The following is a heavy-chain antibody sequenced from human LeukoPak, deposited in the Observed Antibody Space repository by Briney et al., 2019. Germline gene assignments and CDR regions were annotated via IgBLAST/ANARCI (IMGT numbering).Heavy chain of an antibody. D-gene: IGHD2/OR15-2a*01. J-gene: IGHJ6*02. CDR1: GGSISSDY. CDR3: ARDSTFYGMDV. V-gene: IGHV4-59*01. Sequence: SETPSLTCTVSGGSISSDYWSWIRQPPGKGLEWIGNTYYSGSTNYNPSLKSRVTISVDTSKNQFSVKLSSVTAADTAVYYCARDSTFYGMDVWGQGTTVTVSS. CDR2: TYYSGST.